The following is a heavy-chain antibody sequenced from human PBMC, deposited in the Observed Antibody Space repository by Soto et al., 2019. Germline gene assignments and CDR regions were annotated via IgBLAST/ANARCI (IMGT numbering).Heavy chain of an antibody. CDR2: IYYSGST. D-gene: IGHD2-2*01. J-gene: IGHJ5*02. CDR1: GGSIRSTTNY. Sequence: SETLSLTCTVSGGSIRSTTNYWGWIRQPPGKGLQWIGSIYYSGSTYYNPSLQSRVTISVDTSKNHFSLKLNSVTPADTAVYYCARCGGSCSGASCYFPFDPWGQGTQVTVSS. V-gene: IGHV4-39*02. CDR3: ARCGGSCSGASCYFPFDP.